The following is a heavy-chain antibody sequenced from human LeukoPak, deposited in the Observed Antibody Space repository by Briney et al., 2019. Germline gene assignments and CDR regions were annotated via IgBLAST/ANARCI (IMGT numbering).Heavy chain of an antibody. V-gene: IGHV4-39*07. CDR3: ARYRYTKFPYSSSWLDV. D-gene: IGHD6-13*01. CDR1: GGSISSSSYY. CDR2: IYTSGST. Sequence: SETLSLTCTVSGGSISSSSYYWGWIRQPPGKGLEWIGRIYTSGSTNYNPSLKSRVTMSVDTSKNQFSLKLSSVTAADTAVYYCARYRYTKFPYSSSWLDVWGKGTTVTISS. J-gene: IGHJ6*04.